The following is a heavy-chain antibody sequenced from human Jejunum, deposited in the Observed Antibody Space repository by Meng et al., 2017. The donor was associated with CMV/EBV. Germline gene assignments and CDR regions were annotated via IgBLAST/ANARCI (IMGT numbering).Heavy chain of an antibody. Sequence: SGYTFTDPFIHWVRQVPGQGLEWMGWINPSSGATGYAQKFQGRVSMTRDTSISTAYMELRTLTSDDTAVYYCARPMDKSSWKEWFDPWGQGTLVTVSS. V-gene: IGHV1-2*02. D-gene: IGHD1-1*01. CDR3: ARPMDKSSWKEWFDP. CDR2: INPSSGAT. J-gene: IGHJ5*02. CDR1: GYTFTDPF.